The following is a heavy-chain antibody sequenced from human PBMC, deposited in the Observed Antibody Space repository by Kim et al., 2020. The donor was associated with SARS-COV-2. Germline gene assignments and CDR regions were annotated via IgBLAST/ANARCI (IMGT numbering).Heavy chain of an antibody. D-gene: IGHD6-6*01. Sequence: NPSLKSRVTISVDTSKNQFSLKLSSVTAADTAVYYCARAGGSSYARYFQHWGQGTLVTVSS. CDR3: ARAGGSSYARYFQH. J-gene: IGHJ1*01. V-gene: IGHV4-59*01.